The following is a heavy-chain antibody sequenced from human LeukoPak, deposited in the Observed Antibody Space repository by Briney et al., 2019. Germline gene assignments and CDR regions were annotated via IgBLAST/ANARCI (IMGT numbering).Heavy chain of an antibody. Sequence: GGSLRLSCAASGFTFSSYGMHWVRQAPGKGLEWVAVIWYDGSNKYYADSAKGRFTISRDNSKNTLYLQMNSLRAEDTAVYYCARDGLMYYDSSGYRPFDYWGQGTLVTVSS. J-gene: IGHJ4*02. CDR3: ARDGLMYYDSSGYRPFDY. D-gene: IGHD3-22*01. CDR1: GFTFSSYG. V-gene: IGHV3-33*01. CDR2: IWYDGSNK.